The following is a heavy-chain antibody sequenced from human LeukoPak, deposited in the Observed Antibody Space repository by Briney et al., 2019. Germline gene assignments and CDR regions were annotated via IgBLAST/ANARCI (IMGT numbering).Heavy chain of an antibody. CDR3: ARGGCSSGSCLDYY. CDR1: GYMFTTYH. J-gene: IGHJ4*02. D-gene: IGHD2-15*01. V-gene: IGHV1-46*01. Sequence: PSVKVSCKASGYMFTTYHMHWVRQAPGQGLEWMGIINPSGGSTSYAQKFQGRVTVTSDTSTSTVYMEMRSLRSEDTAVYYCARGGCSSGSCLDYYWGQGTPVTVSS. CDR2: INPSGGST.